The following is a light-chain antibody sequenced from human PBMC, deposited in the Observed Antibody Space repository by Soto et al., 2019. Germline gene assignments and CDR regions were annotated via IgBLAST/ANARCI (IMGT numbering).Light chain of an antibody. Sequence: DIQMTQSPSTLSASVGDRVTITCRASQSISSLLAWYQQKPGKAPKLLIYKASSLESGVPSRFSGSGSGTECTLTISSLQPADFATYYCQQYNSYSRTFGQGTKVEIK. J-gene: IGKJ1*01. CDR1: QSISSL. CDR2: KAS. CDR3: QQYNSYSRT. V-gene: IGKV1-5*03.